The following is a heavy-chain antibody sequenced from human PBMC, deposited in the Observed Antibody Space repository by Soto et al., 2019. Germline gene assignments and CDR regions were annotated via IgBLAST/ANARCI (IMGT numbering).Heavy chain of an antibody. J-gene: IGHJ4*02. CDR2: IIPIFGTA. CDR1: GGTFSSYA. Sequence: QVQLVQSGAEVKKPGSSVKVSCKASGGTFSSYAISWVRQAPGQGLEWMGGIIPIFGTANYAQKFKGRVTITADESTSTAYMELSSLRSEDTAVYYCARGPRYCSGGSCYSTDYWGQGTLVTVSS. V-gene: IGHV1-69*01. D-gene: IGHD2-15*01. CDR3: ARGPRYCSGGSCYSTDY.